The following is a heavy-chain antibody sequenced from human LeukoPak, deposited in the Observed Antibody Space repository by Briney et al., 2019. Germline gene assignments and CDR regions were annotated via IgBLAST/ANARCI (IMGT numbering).Heavy chain of an antibody. CDR3: AELGITMIGGV. CDR1: GFTFSSYW. Sequence: PGGSLRLSCAASGFTFSSYWMSRVRQAPGKGLERVANIKQDGSEKYYVNSVKGRFTISRDNAKKSLYLQMNSLSAEDTAVYYCAELGITMIGGVWGKGTTVTISS. V-gene: IGHV3-7*01. D-gene: IGHD3-10*02. CDR2: IKQDGSEK. J-gene: IGHJ6*04.